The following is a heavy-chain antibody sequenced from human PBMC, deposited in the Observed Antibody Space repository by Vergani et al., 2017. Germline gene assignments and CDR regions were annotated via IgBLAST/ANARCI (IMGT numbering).Heavy chain of an antibody. Sequence: QMQLVQSGPEVKKPGTSVKVSCKASGFTFTSSAEQWVRQARGQRLEWIGWIVVGSGNTNYAQKFQERVTITRDMSTSTAYMELSSLRSEDTAVYYCAAGGDYYYYYGMDVWGQGTTVTVSS. CDR1: GFTFTSSA. D-gene: IGHD3-16*01. J-gene: IGHJ6*02. V-gene: IGHV1-58*01. CDR3: AAGGDYYYYYGMDV. CDR2: IVVGSGNT.